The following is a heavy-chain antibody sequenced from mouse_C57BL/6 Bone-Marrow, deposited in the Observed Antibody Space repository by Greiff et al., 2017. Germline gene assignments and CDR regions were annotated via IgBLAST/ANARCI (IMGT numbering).Heavy chain of an antibody. Sequence: QVQLQQPGAELVMPGASVKLSCKASGYTFTSYWMHWVKQRPGQGLEWIGEIDPSDSYTNYNQKFKGKSTLTVDKSSSTAYMQLNSLTSEDSAVYFCARAYYSNYYAMDYWGQGTSVTVSS. D-gene: IGHD2-5*01. CDR3: ARAYYSNYYAMDY. J-gene: IGHJ4*01. CDR1: GYTFTSYW. V-gene: IGHV1-69*01. CDR2: IDPSDSYT.